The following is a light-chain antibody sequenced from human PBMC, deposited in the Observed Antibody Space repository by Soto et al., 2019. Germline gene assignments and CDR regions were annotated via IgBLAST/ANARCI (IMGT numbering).Light chain of an antibody. CDR2: EVT. Sequence: QSALTQPPSASGSPEQSVTISCTGTSSDVGAYKYVSWYQQYPGKAHTLMIYEVTKRPSGVPDRFSGSKSGNTASLTVSGLQAEDEADYYCTSYVGNDIWVFGGGTKLTVL. V-gene: IGLV2-8*01. CDR3: TSYVGNDIWV. CDR1: SSDVGAYKY. J-gene: IGLJ3*02.